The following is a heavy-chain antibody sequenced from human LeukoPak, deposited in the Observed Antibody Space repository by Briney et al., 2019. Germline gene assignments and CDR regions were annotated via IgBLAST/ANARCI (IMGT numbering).Heavy chain of an antibody. Sequence: GESLKISCKGSGYSFTSYWIGWVRQMPGKGLEWMGIIYPGDSDTRYSPSFQGQVTISADKSISTAYLRWSSLKASDTAMYYCARRAAPTGSYYYYYYMDVWGKGTTVTVSS. CDR3: ARRAAPTGSYYYYYYMDV. CDR1: GYSFTSYW. J-gene: IGHJ6*03. CDR2: IYPGDSDT. D-gene: IGHD6-6*01. V-gene: IGHV5-51*01.